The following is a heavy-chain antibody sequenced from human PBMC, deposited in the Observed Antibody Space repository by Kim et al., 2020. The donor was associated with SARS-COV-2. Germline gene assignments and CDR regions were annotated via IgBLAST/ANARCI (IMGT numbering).Heavy chain of an antibody. CDR2: IYYSGST. Sequence: SETLSLTCTVSGGSISSGDYYWSWIRQPPGKGLEWIGYIYYSGSTYYNPSLKSRVTISVDTSKNQFSLKLSSVTAADTAVYYCASSVDGVMTTVIFQVEHAFDIWGQGTMVTVSS. CDR3: ASSVDGVMTTVIFQVEHAFDI. CDR1: GGSISSGDYY. V-gene: IGHV4-30-4*01. J-gene: IGHJ3*02. D-gene: IGHD4-17*01.